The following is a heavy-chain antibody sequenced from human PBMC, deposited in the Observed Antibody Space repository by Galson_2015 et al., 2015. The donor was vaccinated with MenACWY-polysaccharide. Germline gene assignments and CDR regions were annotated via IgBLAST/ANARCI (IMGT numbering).Heavy chain of an antibody. CDR2: INSDGRST. CDR1: GFTFSGNW. D-gene: IGHD2-15*01. J-gene: IGHJ5*02. CDR3: ARAGAKYCRGGNCFFNWFDP. V-gene: IGHV3-74*01. Sequence: SLRLSCAASGFTFSGNWMHWVRQAPGKGLVWVSRINSDGRSTSYADSVKGRFTISRDNAKNTLYLQMNSLRAEDTAVYYCARAGAKYCRGGNCFFNWFDPWGQGTLVTVSS.